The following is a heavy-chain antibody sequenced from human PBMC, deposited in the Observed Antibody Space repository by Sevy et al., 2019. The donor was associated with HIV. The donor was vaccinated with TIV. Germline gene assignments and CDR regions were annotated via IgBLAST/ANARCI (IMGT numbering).Heavy chain of an antibody. CDR1: GFTFSSYS. D-gene: IGHD6-6*01. Sequence: GGSLRLSCAASGFTFSSYSMNWVRQAPGKGLEWVSYISSSSSTIYYADSVKGRFTISRDNAKNSLYLQMNSLRDEDTAVYYCARVARLWGCYYYGMDVWGQGTTVTVSS. CDR3: ARVARLWGCYYYGMDV. J-gene: IGHJ6*02. V-gene: IGHV3-48*02. CDR2: ISSSSSTI.